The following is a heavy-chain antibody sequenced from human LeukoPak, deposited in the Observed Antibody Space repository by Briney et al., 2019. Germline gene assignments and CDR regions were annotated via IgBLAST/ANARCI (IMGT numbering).Heavy chain of an antibody. V-gene: IGHV3-64D*06. CDR1: GFTFSSYA. J-gene: IGHJ4*02. D-gene: IGHD3-10*01. Sequence: GGSLRLSCSASGFTFSSYAMHWVRQAPGKGLEYVSSITSNGGSTYYADSVKGRVTISRDNSKNTLYLQMSSLRAEDTALCYCLRDLTGAGDYWGQGTLVTVSS. CDR2: ITSNGGST. CDR3: LRDLTGAGDY.